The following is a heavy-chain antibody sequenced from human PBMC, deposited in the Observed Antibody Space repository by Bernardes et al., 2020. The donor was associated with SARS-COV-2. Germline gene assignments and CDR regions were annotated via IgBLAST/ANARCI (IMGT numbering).Heavy chain of an antibody. V-gene: IGHV3-23*01. CDR3: ARDPNGDHVGAFDF. Sequence: GGSLRLSCTASGFVFTNYAMTWVRQAPGKGLEWVTAITVSGYTPSYADSVKGRFTVFRDNSKNTLYLQMNSLRAEDTAVYYCARDPNGDHVGAFDFWGQGTKVAVSS. CDR1: GFVFTNYA. J-gene: IGHJ3*01. CDR2: ITVSGYTP. D-gene: IGHD4-17*01.